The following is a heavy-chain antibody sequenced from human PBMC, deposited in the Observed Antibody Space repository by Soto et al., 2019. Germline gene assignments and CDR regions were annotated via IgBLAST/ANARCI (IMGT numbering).Heavy chain of an antibody. V-gene: IGHV4-34*01. CDR2: INHSGST. CDR3: ARGGDIVVVVAATPRWFDP. J-gene: IGHJ5*02. Sequence: SETLSLTCAVYGGSFSGYYWSWIRQPPGKGLEWIGEINHSGSTNYNPSLKSRVTISVDTSKNQFSLKLSSVTAADTAVYYCARGGDIVVVVAATPRWFDPWGRGTLVTVSS. CDR1: GGSFSGYY. D-gene: IGHD2-15*01.